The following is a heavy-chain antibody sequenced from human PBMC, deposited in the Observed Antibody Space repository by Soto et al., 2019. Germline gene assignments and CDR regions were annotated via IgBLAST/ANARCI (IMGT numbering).Heavy chain of an antibody. Sequence: GGSLRLSCAASGYTFSTYVIHWVRQAPGKGLEWVAVISYDGSNKYYADSVKGRFTISRDNSKNTLYLQMHSLRADDTALYFCANSWSFSSARHSFDYWGQGTLVTVSS. V-gene: IGHV3-30*18. J-gene: IGHJ4*02. CDR2: ISYDGSNK. CDR1: GYTFSTYV. D-gene: IGHD6-19*01. CDR3: ANSWSFSSARHSFDY.